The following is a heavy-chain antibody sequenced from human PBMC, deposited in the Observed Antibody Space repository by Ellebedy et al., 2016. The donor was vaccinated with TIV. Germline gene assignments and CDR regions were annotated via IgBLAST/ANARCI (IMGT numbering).Heavy chain of an antibody. CDR3: AREGGRGYGEIDD. CDR1: GYTFTSYT. D-gene: IGHD4-17*01. CDR2: MNPNSGDT. Sequence: AASVKVSCKSSGYTFTSYTIHWVRQASGQGLEWMGLMNPNSGDTGYSLKFQGRVTMTTNRSVSTAYMELLSLASDDTAMYYCAREGGRGYGEIDDWGQGTLVTVSS. J-gene: IGHJ4*02. V-gene: IGHV1-8*01.